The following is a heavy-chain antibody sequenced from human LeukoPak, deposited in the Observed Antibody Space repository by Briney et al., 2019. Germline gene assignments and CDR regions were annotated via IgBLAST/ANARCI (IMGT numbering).Heavy chain of an antibody. CDR3: AKETSFGNLVTIDC. J-gene: IGHJ4*02. CDR1: GFTFRNYV. CDR2: ITGDGGGT. V-gene: IGHV3-23*01. D-gene: IGHD3-16*01. Sequence: GGSLRLSCAASGFTFRNYVMSWVRQTPEKGLEWVSAITGDGGGTNHADSVKGRFTIFRDNSKNTLYLQMNSLRAEDTAVYYCAKETSFGNLVTIDCWGQGALVTVSS.